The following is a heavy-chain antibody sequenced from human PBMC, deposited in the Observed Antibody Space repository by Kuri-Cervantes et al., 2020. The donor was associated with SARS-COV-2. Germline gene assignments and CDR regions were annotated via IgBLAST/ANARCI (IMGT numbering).Heavy chain of an antibody. D-gene: IGHD3-10*02. CDR1: GGTFSSYD. CDR2: TSAYNGNT. CDR3: ARHRVFEYRSFDY. J-gene: IGHJ4*02. V-gene: IGHV1-18*01. Sequence: ASVKVSCKASGGTFSSYDISWVRQAPGQGLAWVGCTSAYNGNTNYAQKLQGRVTMTTDTSTSTAYMELRSLRSDDTAVYYCARHRVFEYRSFDYWGQGTLVTVSS.